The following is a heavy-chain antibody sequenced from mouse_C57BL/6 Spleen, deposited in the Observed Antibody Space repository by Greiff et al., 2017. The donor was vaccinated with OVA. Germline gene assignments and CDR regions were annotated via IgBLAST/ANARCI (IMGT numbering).Heavy chain of an antibody. J-gene: IGHJ2*01. Sequence: VQLQQPGAELVRPGSSVKLSCKASGYTFTSYRMDWVKQRPGQGLEWIGNIYPSDSETHYNQKFKDKATLTVDKSSSTAYMQRSSLTSEDSAVYYCARERGMYYFDYWGQGTTLTVSS. CDR2: IYPSDSET. CDR1: GYTFTSYR. CDR3: ARERGMYYFDY. V-gene: IGHV1-61*01.